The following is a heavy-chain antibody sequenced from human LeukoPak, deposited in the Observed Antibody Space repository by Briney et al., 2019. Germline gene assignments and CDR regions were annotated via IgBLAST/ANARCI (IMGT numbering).Heavy chain of an antibody. Sequence: ASVKVSCKASGYTFTSYGISWVRQAPGQGLEWMGWISAYNGNTNYAQKLQGRVTMTGDASISTAYMELSRLRSDDTAVYYCARDYCSGGSCYSGDYWGQGSLVTVSS. CDR3: ARDYCSGGSCYSGDY. D-gene: IGHD2-15*01. CDR2: ISAYNGNT. V-gene: IGHV1-18*01. CDR1: GYTFTSYG. J-gene: IGHJ4*02.